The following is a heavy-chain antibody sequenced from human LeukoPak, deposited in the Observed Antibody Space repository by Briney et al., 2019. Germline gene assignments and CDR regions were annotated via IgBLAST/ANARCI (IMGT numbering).Heavy chain of an antibody. CDR2: ISGSGGST. CDR1: GFTFSSYA. V-gene: IGHV3-23*01. D-gene: IGHD5-18*01. CDR3: AKDSGWDTAIYLHYFDY. Sequence: GGSLRLSCAASGFTFSSYAMSWVRQAPGKGLEWVSAISGSGGSTYYADSVKGRFTISRDNSKNTLYLQMNSLRAEGTAVYYCAKDSGWDTAIYLHYFDYWGQGTLVTVSS. J-gene: IGHJ4*02.